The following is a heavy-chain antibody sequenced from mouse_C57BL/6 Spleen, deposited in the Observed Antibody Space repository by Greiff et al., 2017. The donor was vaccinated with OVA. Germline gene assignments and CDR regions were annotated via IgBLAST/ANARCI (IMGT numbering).Heavy chain of an antibody. Sequence: VQLQQPGAELVKPGASVKMSCKASGYTFTSYWITWVKQRPGQGLEWIGDIYPGSGSTNYNEKFKSKATLTVDTSSSTAYMQLSSLTSEDSAVYYCARGYSNYGYAMDYWGQGTSVTVSS. J-gene: IGHJ4*01. V-gene: IGHV1-55*01. CDR1: GYTFTSYW. D-gene: IGHD2-5*01. CDR3: ARGYSNYGYAMDY. CDR2: IYPGSGST.